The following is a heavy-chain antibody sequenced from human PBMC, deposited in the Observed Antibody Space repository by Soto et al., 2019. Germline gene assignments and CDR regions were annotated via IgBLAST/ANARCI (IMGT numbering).Heavy chain of an antibody. Sequence: QVQFVQSGAEEKKPGASVKVSCKASGYTFIAYAMNWVRQAPGQRLEWMGWINAGNGNTKYSQKFQDRVTITRDTSASTAYMELSSLRAEDTAVYYCALLRTDYVGVDYWGQGTLVTVSS. D-gene: IGHD1-26*01. J-gene: IGHJ4*02. CDR3: ALLRTDYVGVDY. V-gene: IGHV1-3*05. CDR1: GYTFIAYA. CDR2: INAGNGNT.